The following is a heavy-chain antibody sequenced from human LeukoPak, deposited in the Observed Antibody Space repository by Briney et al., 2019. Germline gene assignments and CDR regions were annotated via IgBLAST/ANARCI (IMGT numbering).Heavy chain of an antibody. CDR2: ISVGSGTI. Sequence: GGSLRLSCAASGFTFSSFAMNWVRQAPGKGLEWLSYISVGSGTIYYADSVKGRFTISRDNAKNSLYPQMNSLRAEDTAVYYCARGRFSKSSNCFDPWGQGTLVTVSS. V-gene: IGHV3-48*01. CDR3: ARGRFSKSSNCFDP. D-gene: IGHD3-16*01. J-gene: IGHJ5*02. CDR1: GFTFSSFA.